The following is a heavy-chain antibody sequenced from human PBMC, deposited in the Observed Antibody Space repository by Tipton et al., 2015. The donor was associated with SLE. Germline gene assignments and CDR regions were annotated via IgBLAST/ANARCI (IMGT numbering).Heavy chain of an antibody. D-gene: IGHD5-24*01. V-gene: IGHV4-39*01. CDR2: IYYSGST. Sequence: TLSLTCTVSGDSIRSNTFYWAWVRQSPGKGLEWIGPIYYSGSTYYSPSLKSRVTMSVDTSQSQFFLKLSSVTVADTAVYYCARIEEMATIFDSWGQGTLVAVSS. CDR3: ARIEEMATIFDS. J-gene: IGHJ4*02. CDR1: GDSIRSNTFY.